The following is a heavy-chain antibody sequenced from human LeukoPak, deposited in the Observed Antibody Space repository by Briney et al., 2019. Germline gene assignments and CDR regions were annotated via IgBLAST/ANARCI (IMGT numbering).Heavy chain of an antibody. CDR3: AKEAPTDYAFDI. D-gene: IGHD3/OR15-3a*01. Sequence: PSETLSLTCTVSGGSISSYYWSWIRQPAGKGLEWIGRIYTSGSTNYNPSLKSRVTMSVDTSKKQLSLRLSSVTAADTAVYYCAKEAPTDYAFDIWGQGTMVTVS. CDR2: IYTSGST. V-gene: IGHV4-4*07. J-gene: IGHJ3*02. CDR1: GGSISSYY.